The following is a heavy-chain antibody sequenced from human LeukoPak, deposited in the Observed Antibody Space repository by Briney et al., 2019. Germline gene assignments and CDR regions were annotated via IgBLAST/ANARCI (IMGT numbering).Heavy chain of an antibody. J-gene: IGHJ2*01. CDR2: IYYSGST. CDR1: GGSISSGGYY. CDR3: ARGPAGDYSSRYFDF. V-gene: IGHV4-31*03. D-gene: IGHD4-17*01. Sequence: SETLSLTCTVSGGSISSGGYYWSWIRQHPGKGLEWIGYIYYSGSTYYNPSLKSRVTISVDTSKNQFSLKLSSVTAADTAVYYCARGPAGDYSSRYFDFWGRGTLVTVSS.